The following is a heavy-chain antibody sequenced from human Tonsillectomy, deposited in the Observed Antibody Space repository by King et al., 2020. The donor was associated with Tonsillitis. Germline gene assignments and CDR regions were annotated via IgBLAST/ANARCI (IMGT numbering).Heavy chain of an antibody. Sequence: VQLVESGPEVKKPGTSVKVSCKASGFTFTSSAMQWGRQARGQRLEWIGWIVVGSGNTNYAQKFQERVTITRDMSTSTAYMELSSLRSEDTAVYYCAAFVPDGYNDYWGQGTLVTVSS. CDR1: GFTFTSSA. CDR2: IVVGSGNT. CDR3: AAFVPDGYNDY. V-gene: IGHV1-58*02. D-gene: IGHD5-24*01. J-gene: IGHJ4*02.